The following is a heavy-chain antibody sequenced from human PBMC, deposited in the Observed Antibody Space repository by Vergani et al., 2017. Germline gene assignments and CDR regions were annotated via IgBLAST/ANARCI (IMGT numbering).Heavy chain of an antibody. CDR3: ATGYYDGSGSPFDY. J-gene: IGHJ4*03. CDR1: GGTFSSYA. Sequence: QVQLVQSGAEVKKPGSSVKVSCKASGGTFSSYAISWVRQAPGQGLEWMGGISPIFGTANYAQKFQGRVTITADESTSTAYMELSSLRSEDTAVYYCATGYYDGSGSPFDYWGQGTTVTVSS. CDR2: ISPIFGTA. D-gene: IGHD3-10*01. V-gene: IGHV1-69*12.